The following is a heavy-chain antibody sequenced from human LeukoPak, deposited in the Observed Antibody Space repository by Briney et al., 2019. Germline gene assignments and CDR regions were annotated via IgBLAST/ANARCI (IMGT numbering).Heavy chain of an antibody. J-gene: IGHJ4*02. CDR3: ASHAHDHDSSGYFDS. CDR2: ISVSGGSE. V-gene: IGHV3-23*01. CDR1: RLTFNSNA. D-gene: IGHD3-22*01. Sequence: GGSLRLSCVVSRLTFNSNAMYWVRQAPGKGLEWVSGISVSGGSEYYADSVKGRFSVSRDNSKHTVYLQMNSLRAEDTAVYFCASHAHDHDSSGYFDSWGQGALVTVSS.